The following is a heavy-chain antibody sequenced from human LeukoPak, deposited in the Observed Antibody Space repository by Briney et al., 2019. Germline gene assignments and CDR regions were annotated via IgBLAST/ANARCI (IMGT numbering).Heavy chain of an antibody. J-gene: IGHJ6*03. CDR3: ARGRGRYYMDV. Sequence: SETLSLTCAVYGGSFSGYYWSWIRQPPGKGLEWIGEINHSGSTNCNPSLKSRVTISVDTSRNQFSLKPSSVTAADTAVYYCARGRGRYYMDVWDKGTTVTVSS. CDR1: GGSFSGYY. D-gene: IGHD3-10*01. V-gene: IGHV4-34*01. CDR2: INHSGST.